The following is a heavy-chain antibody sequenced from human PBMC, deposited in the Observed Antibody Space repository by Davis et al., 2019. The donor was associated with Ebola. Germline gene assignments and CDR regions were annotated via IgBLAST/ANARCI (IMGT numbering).Heavy chain of an antibody. CDR2: ISSDSDYI. V-gene: IGHV3-11*06. CDR1: GFTFSDYY. CDR3: AKDHSSGWYGYYYYYYGMDV. J-gene: IGHJ6*04. Sequence: GESLKISCAASGFTFSDYYMSWIRQAPGKGLEWVSSISSDSDYIYYADSAKGRFTISRDNAKNSLYLQMNSLRAEDTAVYYCAKDHSSGWYGYYYYYYGMDVWGKGTTVTVSS. D-gene: IGHD6-19*01.